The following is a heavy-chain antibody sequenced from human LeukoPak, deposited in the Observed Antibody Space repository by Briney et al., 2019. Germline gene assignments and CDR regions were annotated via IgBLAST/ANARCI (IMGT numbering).Heavy chain of an antibody. CDR3: ARVPYYDFWSAPNDAFDI. CDR1: GYTFTSYG. Sequence: ASVKVSCKASGYTFTSYGISWVRQAPGQGLEWMGWISAYNGNTNYAQKLQGRVTMTTDTSTSTAYMELRSLRSDDTAVYYCARVPYYDFWSAPNDAFDIWGQGTMVTVSS. D-gene: IGHD3-3*01. CDR2: ISAYNGNT. V-gene: IGHV1-18*01. J-gene: IGHJ3*02.